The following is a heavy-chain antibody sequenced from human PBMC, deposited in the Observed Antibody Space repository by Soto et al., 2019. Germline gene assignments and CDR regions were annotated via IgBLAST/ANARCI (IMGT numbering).Heavy chain of an antibody. V-gene: IGHV3-74*01. D-gene: IGHD5-12*01. CDR1: GFGLNNYG. J-gene: IGHJ4*02. CDR2: IYRDGTT. CDR3: MRGNTGYGNFDY. Sequence: GGSLGLCCAVSGFGLNNYGMHWVRQRPGKGLVWVARIYRDGTTSYEDSVKGRFTISRDNTKNTVSLQMNSLKDEDTAVYYCMRGNTGYGNFDYWGQGTLVTVSS.